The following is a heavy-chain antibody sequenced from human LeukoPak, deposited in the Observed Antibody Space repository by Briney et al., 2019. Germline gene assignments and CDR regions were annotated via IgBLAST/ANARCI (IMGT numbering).Heavy chain of an antibody. D-gene: IGHD3-9*01. J-gene: IGHJ4*02. CDR1: GFTFSNYG. V-gene: IGHV3-30*18. CDR2: ISHDGSNN. Sequence: GGSLRLSCAASGFTFSNYGMHWVRQAPGKGLEWVVVISHDGSNNNYADSVKGRFTISRDNSKNTLYLQMNSLRAEDTAVYYCAKDAYYDILTGHFDYWGQGTLVTVSS. CDR3: AKDAYYDILTGHFDY.